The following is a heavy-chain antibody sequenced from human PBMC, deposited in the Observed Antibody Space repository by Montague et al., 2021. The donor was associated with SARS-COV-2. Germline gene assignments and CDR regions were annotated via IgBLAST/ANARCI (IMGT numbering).Heavy chain of an antibody. D-gene: IGHD1-14*01. J-gene: IGHJ4*02. CDR3: VKYKIGVF. V-gene: IGHV3-23*01. CDR1: GFTFGYFA. Sequence: SLRLSCAASGFTFGYFAMTWVRQTPGKGLEWVSSISDSGDSTWSPDSVKGRVTISRDNSKNILYLQMSSLRVDDTTIYYCVKYKIGVFWGQGTLVTVSS. CDR2: ISDSGDST.